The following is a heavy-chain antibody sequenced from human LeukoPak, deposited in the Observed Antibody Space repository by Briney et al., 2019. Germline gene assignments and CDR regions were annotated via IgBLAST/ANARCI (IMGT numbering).Heavy chain of an antibody. V-gene: IGHV4-61*02. Sequence: KPSETVSLTCTVSGGSISSGSYYWSWIRQPAGKGLEWIGRIYTSGSTNYNPSLKSRVTISVDTSKNQFSLKLSSVTAADTAVYYCARELATMLYYFDYWGQGTLVTASS. J-gene: IGHJ4*02. CDR2: IYTSGST. CDR1: GGSISSGSYY. D-gene: IGHD5-24*01. CDR3: ARELATMLYYFDY.